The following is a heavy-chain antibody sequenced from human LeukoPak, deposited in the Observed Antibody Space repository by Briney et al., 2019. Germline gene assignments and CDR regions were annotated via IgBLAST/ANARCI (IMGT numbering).Heavy chain of an antibody. CDR1: GFTFSK. CDR2: ISSSGSTI. J-gene: IGHJ6*04. V-gene: IGHV3-48*03. CDR3: AELGITMIGGV. D-gene: IGHD3-10*02. Sequence: PGGSLRLSCAASGFTFSKMNWVRQAPGKGLGWVSYISSSGSTIYYADSVKGRFTISRDNVKNSLYLQMNSLRAEDTAVYYCAELGITMIGGVWGKGTTVTISS.